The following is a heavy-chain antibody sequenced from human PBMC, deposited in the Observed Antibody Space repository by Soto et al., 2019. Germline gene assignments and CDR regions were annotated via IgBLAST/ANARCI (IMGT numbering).Heavy chain of an antibody. V-gene: IGHV3-30*18. CDR1: GFTFSSYG. CDR2: ISYDGSNK. D-gene: IGHD6-13*01. J-gene: IGHJ4*02. CDR3: AKGAAAGFREFDY. Sequence: GGSLRLSCAASGFTFSSYGMHWVRQAPGKGLEWVAVISYDGSNKYYADSVKGRFTISRDNSKNTLYLQMNSLRAEDTAVYYCAKGAAAGFREFDYWGQGTLVTVSS.